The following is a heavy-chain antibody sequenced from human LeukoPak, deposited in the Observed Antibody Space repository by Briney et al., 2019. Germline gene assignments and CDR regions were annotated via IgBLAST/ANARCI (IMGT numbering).Heavy chain of an antibody. Sequence: TSETLSPTCAVYGGSFSGYYWSWIRQPPGKGLEWIGEINHSGSTNYNPSLKSRVTISVDTSKNQFSLKLSSVTAADTAVYYCARAARSGSRHADDYWGQGTLVTVSS. V-gene: IGHV4-34*01. CDR1: GGSFSGYY. D-gene: IGHD1-26*01. CDR2: INHSGST. J-gene: IGHJ4*02. CDR3: ARAARSGSRHADDY.